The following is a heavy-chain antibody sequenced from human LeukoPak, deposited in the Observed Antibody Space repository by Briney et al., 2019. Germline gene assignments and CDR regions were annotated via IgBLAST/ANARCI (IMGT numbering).Heavy chain of an antibody. Sequence: SETLSLTCAVYGGSLSGYYWSWIRQPPGKGLEWIGEINHSGSTNYNPSLKSRVTISLDTSKNQFSLKLSSVTAADTAVYYCARARVVVVVAATLDYYYYGMDVWGQGTTVTVSS. D-gene: IGHD2-15*01. J-gene: IGHJ6*02. CDR2: INHSGST. CDR1: GGSLSGYY. V-gene: IGHV4-34*01. CDR3: ARARVVVVVAATLDYYYYGMDV.